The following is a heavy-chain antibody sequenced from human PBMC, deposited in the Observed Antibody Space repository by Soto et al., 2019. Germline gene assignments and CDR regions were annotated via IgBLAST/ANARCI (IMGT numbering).Heavy chain of an antibody. CDR3: AXESYYYDSSGYADAFDI. J-gene: IGHJ3*02. CDR2: INPNSGGT. CDR1: GYTFTGYY. Sequence: ASVKVSCKASGYTFTGYYMHWVRQAPGQGLEWMGWINPNSGGTNYAQKFQGRVTMTRDTSISTAYMELSRLRSDDTAVYYCAXESYYYDSSGYADAFDIWGQGTMVTVSS. V-gene: IGHV1-2*02. D-gene: IGHD3-22*01.